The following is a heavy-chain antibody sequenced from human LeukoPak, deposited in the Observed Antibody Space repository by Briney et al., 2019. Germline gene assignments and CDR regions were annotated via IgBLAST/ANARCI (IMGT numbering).Heavy chain of an antibody. D-gene: IGHD5-12*01. J-gene: IGHJ4*02. Sequence: SETLSLTCTVSGGSISSYYWSWIRQPAGKGLEWIGRIYTSGSTNYNPSLKSRVTMSIETSKNQFSLNLSSVTAADTAVYYYASGYSGYDPDSYWGQETLATVSS. V-gene: IGHV4-4*07. CDR3: ASGYSGYDPDSY. CDR1: GGSISSYY. CDR2: IYTSGST.